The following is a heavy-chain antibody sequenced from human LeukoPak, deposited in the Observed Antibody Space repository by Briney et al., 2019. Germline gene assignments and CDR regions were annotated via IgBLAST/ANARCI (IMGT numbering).Heavy chain of an antibody. CDR3: ASGHIVVVTATPPHTNNDY. Sequence: PGGSLRLSCAASGFTFSSYAMHWVRQAPGKGLEWVAVISYDGSNKYYADSVKGRFTISRDNSKNTLYLQMNSLRAEDTAVYYCASGHIVVVTATPPHTNNDYWGQGTLVTVSS. V-gene: IGHV3-30-3*01. CDR2: ISYDGSNK. D-gene: IGHD2-21*02. J-gene: IGHJ4*02. CDR1: GFTFSSYA.